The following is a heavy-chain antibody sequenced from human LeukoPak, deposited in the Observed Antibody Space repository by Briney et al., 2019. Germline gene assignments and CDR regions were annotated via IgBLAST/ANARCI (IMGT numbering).Heavy chain of an antibody. Sequence: GGSLRLSCAASGFTVSSNYMSWVRQAPGKGLEWVSVIYSGGSTYYADSVKGRFTISRDNSKNTLYLRMNSLRAEDTAVYYCARDNPILLTPLDYWGQGTLVTVSS. J-gene: IGHJ4*02. CDR3: ARDNPILLTPLDY. D-gene: IGHD1-14*01. CDR2: IYSGGST. CDR1: GFTVSSNY. V-gene: IGHV3-66*01.